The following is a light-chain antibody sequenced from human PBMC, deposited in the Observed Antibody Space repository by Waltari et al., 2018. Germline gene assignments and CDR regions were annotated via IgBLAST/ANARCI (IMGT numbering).Light chain of an antibody. CDR3: NSYAGSNNNV. CDR2: EVT. Sequence: QSALTQPPSASGSPGQSVTISCAGTSNDFGAYNYVSWYQQHPGKAPKLMIYEVTKRHSGVPDRFSGSKSGNTASLTVSGLQAEDEADYYCNSYAGSNNNVFGTGTKVTVL. V-gene: IGLV2-8*01. J-gene: IGLJ1*01. CDR1: SNDFGAYNY.